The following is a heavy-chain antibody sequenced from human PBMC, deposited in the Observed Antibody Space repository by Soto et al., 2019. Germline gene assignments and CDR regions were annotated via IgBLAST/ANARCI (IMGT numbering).Heavy chain of an antibody. Sequence: QVQLAESGGRVVQPGGSLRLSCAASGFMFSRYAIHWVRQAPGKGLEWVAVISKDGSVKYYADSVRGRFSISRDKSKNTVYLEMNGMRDDDTAVFYCARSRSGAVPDSFGYWGQGTLVTVSS. CDR1: GFMFSRYA. D-gene: IGHD3-3*01. J-gene: IGHJ1*01. CDR3: ARSRSGAVPDSFGY. V-gene: IGHV3-30-3*01. CDR2: ISKDGSVK.